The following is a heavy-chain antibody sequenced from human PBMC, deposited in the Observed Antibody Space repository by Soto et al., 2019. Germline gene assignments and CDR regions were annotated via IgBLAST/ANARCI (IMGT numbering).Heavy chain of an antibody. J-gene: IGHJ6*02. CDR1: GGSIDSTVYC. CDR3: ARHGAYSTSVYYYYGMDV. Sequence: KPSETLSLTCTVSGGSIDSTVYCCVWIGQPPWSGLEWIGSSNYGGPTYYSPSLQSRVTISLDTAKNHFSLNLRSVTAADTAVYYCARHGAYSTSVYYYYGMDVWGQGTTVTVSS. CDR2: SNYGGPT. D-gene: IGHD6-13*01. V-gene: IGHV4-39*01.